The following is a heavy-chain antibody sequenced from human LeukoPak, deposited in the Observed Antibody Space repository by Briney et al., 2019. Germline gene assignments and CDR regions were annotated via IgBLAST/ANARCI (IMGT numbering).Heavy chain of an antibody. CDR2: IRYDGSNK. D-gene: IGHD3-9*01. CDR3: AKDGGGIRYFDWSHFDY. J-gene: IGHJ4*02. Sequence: GGSLRLSCAASGFTFSSYGMHWVRQAPGKGLEWVAFIRYDGSNKYYADSVKGRFTISRDNSKNTLYLQMNSLRAEDTAVYYCAKDGGGIRYFDWSHFDYWGQGTLVTVSS. CDR1: GFTFSSYG. V-gene: IGHV3-30*02.